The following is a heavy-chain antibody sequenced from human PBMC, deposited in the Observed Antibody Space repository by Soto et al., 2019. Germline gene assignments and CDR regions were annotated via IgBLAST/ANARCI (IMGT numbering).Heavy chain of an antibody. CDR2: IYHSGST. J-gene: IGHJ6*02. V-gene: IGHV4-4*02. CDR1: GGSISSSNW. CDR3: ASLGCSSTSCYDSYYYGMDV. D-gene: IGHD2-2*01. Sequence: SETLSLTCAVSGGSISSSNWWSWVRQPPGKGLEWIGEIYHSGSTNYNPSLKSRVTISVDKSKNQFSLKLSSVTAADTAMYYCASLGCSSTSCYDSYYYGMDVWGQGTTVTVSS.